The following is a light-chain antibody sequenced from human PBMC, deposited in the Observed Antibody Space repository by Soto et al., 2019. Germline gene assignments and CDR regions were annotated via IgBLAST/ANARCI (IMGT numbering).Light chain of an antibody. CDR2: GAS. Sequence: CRASQSVSSNLAWYQQKPGQAPRLLIYGASTRATGIPARFSGSGSGTEFTLTISSLQSEDFAVYYCQQYNNWPPWTFGQGTKVDIK. V-gene: IGKV3-15*01. J-gene: IGKJ1*01. CDR3: QQYNNWPPWT. CDR1: QSVSSN.